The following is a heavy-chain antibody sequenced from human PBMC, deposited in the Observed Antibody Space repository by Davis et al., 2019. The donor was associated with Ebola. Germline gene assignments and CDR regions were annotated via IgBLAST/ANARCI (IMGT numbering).Heavy chain of an antibody. J-gene: IGHJ6*04. Sequence: GESLKISCAASGFTFSSYSMNWVRQAPGQGLEWVSYISSGSGSIYYADSVKGRFTISRDNAKNSLYLQMNSLRAEDTAVYYCAKSGLSFGVVKYHYGMDVWGKGTTVTVSS. CDR3: AKSGLSFGVVKYHYGMDV. V-gene: IGHV3-48*01. D-gene: IGHD3-3*01. CDR1: GFTFSSYS. CDR2: ISSGSGSI.